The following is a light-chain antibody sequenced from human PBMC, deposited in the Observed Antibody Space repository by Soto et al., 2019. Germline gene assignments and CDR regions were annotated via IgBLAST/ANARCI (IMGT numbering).Light chain of an antibody. J-gene: IGKJ1*01. CDR1: QSISSY. CDR3: LRHNTYPWT. Sequence: DIQMTQSPSSLSASVGDRVTISCRASQSISSYLNWYQQKPGKAPKLLIYAASSLQSGVPSRFSGSGSGTDFTLTISSLQPEDFATYYCLRHNTYPWTFGQGTKVDIK. V-gene: IGKV1-39*01. CDR2: AAS.